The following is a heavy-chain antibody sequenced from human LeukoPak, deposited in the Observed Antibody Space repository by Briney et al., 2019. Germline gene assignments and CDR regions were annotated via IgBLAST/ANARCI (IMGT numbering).Heavy chain of an antibody. CDR1: GFTFDDYG. Sequence: PGGSLRLSCAASGFTFDDYGMSWVRQAPGKGLEWVSGISGYCGSTYYADSVKGRFTISRDNSKNTLYLQMNSLRAEDTAVYYCTSTYYYDSSGYYPTGRFDYWGQGTLVTVSS. D-gene: IGHD3-22*01. CDR3: TSTYYYDSSGYYPTGRFDY. J-gene: IGHJ4*02. V-gene: IGHV3-23*01. CDR2: ISGYCGST.